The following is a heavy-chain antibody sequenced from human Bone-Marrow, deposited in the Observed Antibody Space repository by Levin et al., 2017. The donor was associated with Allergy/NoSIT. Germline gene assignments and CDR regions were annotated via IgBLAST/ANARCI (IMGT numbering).Heavy chain of an antibody. CDR2: ISYDGSNK. CDR3: ARALPSGNEVGATHFDY. D-gene: IGHD1-26*01. CDR1: GFTFSSYA. J-gene: IGHJ4*02. V-gene: IGHV3-30-3*01. Sequence: PGGSLRLSCAASGFTFSSYAMHWVRQAPGKGLEWVAVISYDGSNKYYADSVKGRFTISRDNSKNTLYLQMNSLRAEDTAVYYCARALPSGNEVGATHFDYWGQGTLVTVSS.